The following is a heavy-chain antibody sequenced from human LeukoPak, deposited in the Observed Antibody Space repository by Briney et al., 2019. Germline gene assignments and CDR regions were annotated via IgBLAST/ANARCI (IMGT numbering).Heavy chain of an antibody. D-gene: IGHD2-2*01. CDR2: ISFDGSNK. Sequence: GGSLRLSCAASGFTFSSYAMSWVRQAPGKGLEWVAVISFDGSNKYYADSVKGRFTISSDNSKNTLYLQMNSLRAEDTAVYYCAKVIFACSSASCSNYYYYGVDVWGQGTTVTVSS. V-gene: IGHV3-30*18. J-gene: IGHJ6*02. CDR1: GFTFSSYA. CDR3: AKVIFACSSASCSNYYYYGVDV.